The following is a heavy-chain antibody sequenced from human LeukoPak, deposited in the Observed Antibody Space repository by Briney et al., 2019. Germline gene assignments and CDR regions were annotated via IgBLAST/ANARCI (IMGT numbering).Heavy chain of an antibody. D-gene: IGHD6-19*01. Sequence: PSQTLSLTCTVSGGSISSGGYYWSWIRQHPGKGLEWIGYIYYSGSTYYNPSLKSRVTISVDASKNQFSLKLSSVTAADTAVYYCARDRVRSSGWYYFDYCGQGTLVTVSS. V-gene: IGHV4-31*03. CDR3: ARDRVRSSGWYYFDY. CDR2: IYYSGST. J-gene: IGHJ4*02. CDR1: GGSISSGGYY.